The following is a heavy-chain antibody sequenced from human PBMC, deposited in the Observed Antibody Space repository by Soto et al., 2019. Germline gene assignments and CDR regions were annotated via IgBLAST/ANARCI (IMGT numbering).Heavy chain of an antibody. CDR1: GFTVSSNY. J-gene: IGHJ4*02. V-gene: IGHV3-66*01. Sequence: TGGSLRLSCAASGFTVSSNYMSWVRQAPGKGLEWVSVIYSGGGTYYSDSVKGRFSISRDNSKNTLYLQMNSLRAEDTAVYYCARSITFGGVPLWGQGTLVTVSS. CDR2: IYSGGGT. CDR3: ARSITFGGVPL. D-gene: IGHD3-16*01.